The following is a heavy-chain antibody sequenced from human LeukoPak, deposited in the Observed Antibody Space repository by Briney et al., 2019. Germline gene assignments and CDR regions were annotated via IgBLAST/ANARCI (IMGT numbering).Heavy chain of an antibody. D-gene: IGHD6-13*01. J-gene: IGHJ1*01. CDR3: ATPAAGPGAEYSLY. CDR2: IDSSSSTI. CDR1: GFTFSSYT. Sequence: PGGSLRLSCAASGFTFSSYTMNWVRQSPGKGLEWISYIDSSSSTIYYADSVKGRFTISRDNAKNSLDLQMNSLKVEDTAVYYCATPAAGPGAEYSLYWGQGTLVIVSS. V-gene: IGHV3-48*04.